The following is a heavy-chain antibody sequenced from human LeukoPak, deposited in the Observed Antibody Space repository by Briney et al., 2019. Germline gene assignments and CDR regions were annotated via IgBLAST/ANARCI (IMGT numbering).Heavy chain of an antibody. J-gene: IGHJ4*02. CDR1: GGTFSSYA. CDR3: AREAPDSSGYYYGVY. Sequence: SVKVSCKASGGTFSSYAISWVRQAPGQGLEWMGGIIPIFGTANYAQKLQGRVTITPDESTSTAYMELSSLRSDDTAVYYCAREAPDSSGYYYGVYWGQGTLVTVSS. D-gene: IGHD3-22*01. CDR2: IIPIFGTA. V-gene: IGHV1-69*13.